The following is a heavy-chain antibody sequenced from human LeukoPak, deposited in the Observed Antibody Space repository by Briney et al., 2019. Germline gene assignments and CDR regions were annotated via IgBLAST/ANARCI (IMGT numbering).Heavy chain of an antibody. Sequence: PSETPSLTCTVSGGSISSYYWSWIRQPPGKGQEWIGYIYYSGSTSYNPSLKSRVTISVDTSKNQFSLKLSSVTAADTAVYYCASMYSSSPNFDYWGQGTLVTVSS. J-gene: IGHJ4*02. CDR1: GGSISSYY. CDR2: IYYSGST. D-gene: IGHD6-6*01. V-gene: IGHV4-59*01. CDR3: ASMYSSSPNFDY.